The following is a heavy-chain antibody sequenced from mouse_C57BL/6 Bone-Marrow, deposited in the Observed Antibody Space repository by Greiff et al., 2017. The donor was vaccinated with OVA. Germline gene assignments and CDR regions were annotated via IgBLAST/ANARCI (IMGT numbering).Heavy chain of an antibody. CDR3: ARGLLGMDY. V-gene: IGHV1-72*01. J-gene: IGHJ4*01. CDR2: IDPNSGGT. D-gene: IGHD2-3*01. Sequence: QVQLQQPGAELVKPGASVKLSCKASGYTFPRYWMHWVKQRPGRGLEWLGRIDPNSGGTKYNEKFKSKATLTVDKPSSTAYVQLSSLTSEDAAVDYCARGLLGMDYWGQGTSVTVSS. CDR1: GYTFPRYW.